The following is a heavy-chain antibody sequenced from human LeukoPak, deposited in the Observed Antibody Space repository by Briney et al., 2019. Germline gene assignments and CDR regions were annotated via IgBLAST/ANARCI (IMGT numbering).Heavy chain of an antibody. CDR3: AKDVSGFPNWFDP. CDR2: VSNNGETT. Sequence: GGSLRLSCAASGFRFSDYVMSWFRQAPGKGLEWLAAVSNNGETTYYADSERGRFTISRDNSKNTVYLQLNSLRADDTAVYFCAKDVSGFPNWFDPWGQGTQVIVSS. J-gene: IGHJ5*02. CDR1: GFRFSDYV. V-gene: IGHV3-23*01.